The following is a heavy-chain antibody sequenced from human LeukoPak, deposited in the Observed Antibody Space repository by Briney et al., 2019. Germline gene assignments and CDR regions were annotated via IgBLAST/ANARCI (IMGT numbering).Heavy chain of an antibody. D-gene: IGHD2-21*02. CDR2: ISSSSSYI. J-gene: IGHJ4*02. V-gene: IGHV3-21*01. CDR1: GFTFSSYS. CDR3: ARDGAGGDGY. Sequence: GGSLRLSCAASGFTFSSYSMNWVRQAPGKGLEWVSSISSSSSYIYYADSVQGRFTISRDNAKNSLYLQMNSLRAEDTAVYYCARDGAGGDGYWGQGTLVTVSS.